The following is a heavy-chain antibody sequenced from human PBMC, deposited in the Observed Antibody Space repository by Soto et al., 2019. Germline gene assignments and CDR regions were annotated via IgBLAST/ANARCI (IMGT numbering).Heavy chain of an antibody. CDR2: IWYDGSNK. J-gene: IGHJ6*02. CDR1: GFTFSSYG. CDR3: ARDKFGYSGYVLDIYYYYGMYV. D-gene: IGHD5-12*01. Sequence: HPGGSLRLSCAASGFTFSSYGMHWVRQAPGKGLEWVAVIWYDGSNKYYADSVKGRFTISRDNSKNTLYLQMNSLRAGDTAVYYCARDKFGYSGYVLDIYYYYGMYVWGQGSTVPVSS. V-gene: IGHV3-33*01.